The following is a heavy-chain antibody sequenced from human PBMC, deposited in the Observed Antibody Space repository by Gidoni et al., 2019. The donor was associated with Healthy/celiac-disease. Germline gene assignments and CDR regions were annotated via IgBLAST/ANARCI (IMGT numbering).Heavy chain of an antibody. D-gene: IGHD2-2*01. V-gene: IGHV6-1*01. Sequence: QVQLKQSGPGLVKHSQTLPLTCAISGDSVASNSAAWNWIRQSPSRGLEWLGRTYYRSKWYNDYAVSVKSRITINPDTSKNQFSLQLNSVTPEDTAVYYCARDLHIVVVPAAALGMDVWGQGTTVTVSS. CDR1: GDSVASNSAA. CDR3: ARDLHIVVVPAAALGMDV. CDR2: TYYRSKWYN. J-gene: IGHJ6*02.